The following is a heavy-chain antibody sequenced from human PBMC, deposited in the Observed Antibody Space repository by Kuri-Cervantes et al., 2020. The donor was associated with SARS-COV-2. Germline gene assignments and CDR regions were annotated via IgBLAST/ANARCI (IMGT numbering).Heavy chain of an antibody. D-gene: IGHD1-26*01. V-gene: IGHV3-7*01. CDR2: IKQDGSEK. CDR3: ARAEWGLIDY. CDR1: GFTFSSYW. Sequence: ETLSLTCAASGFTFSSYWVSWVRQAPGKGLEWVANIKQDGSEKYYVDSVKGRFTISRDNAKNSLYLQMNSLRAEDTAVYYCARAEWGLIDYWGQGTLVTVSS. J-gene: IGHJ4*02.